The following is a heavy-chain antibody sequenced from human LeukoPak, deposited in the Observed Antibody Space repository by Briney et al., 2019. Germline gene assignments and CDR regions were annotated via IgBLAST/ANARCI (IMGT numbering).Heavy chain of an antibody. Sequence: GGSLRLSCAVTGFTFSSYGMHWVREAPGKGLEWVAVISYDGSNKYYADSVKGRFTISRDNSKNTLYLQMNSLRAEDTAVYYCAKDVDYYDSSGYSDYWGQGTLVTVSS. CDR1: GFTFSSYG. V-gene: IGHV3-30*18. CDR2: ISYDGSNK. D-gene: IGHD3-22*01. J-gene: IGHJ4*02. CDR3: AKDVDYYDSSGYSDY.